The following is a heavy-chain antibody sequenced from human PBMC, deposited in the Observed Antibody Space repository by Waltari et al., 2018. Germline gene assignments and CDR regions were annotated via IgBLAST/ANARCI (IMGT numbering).Heavy chain of an antibody. CDR3: ARRVSTKGAFEV. Sequence: QVQLVQSGPEVKQPGSSVKVSCKSSGGPFRSFGLHWLRQAPGQGLEWMGKIIPMPGITDYEQKFQGRLRITADRSTTTGYMELRSLGTEDTAIYYCARRVSTKGAFEVWGRGTLVTVSP. V-gene: IGHV1-69*02. D-gene: IGHD5-12*01. CDR1: GGPFRSFG. CDR2: IIPMPGIT. J-gene: IGHJ3*01.